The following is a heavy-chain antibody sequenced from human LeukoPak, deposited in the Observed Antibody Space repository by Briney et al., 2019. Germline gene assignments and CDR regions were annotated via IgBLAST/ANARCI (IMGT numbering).Heavy chain of an antibody. V-gene: IGHV4-59*12. CDR2: MPNSGSIYSESA. J-gene: IGHJ4*01. CDR3: AREGGYCDSGSQYTDLSNFDY. CDR1: GFTFSSYS. D-gene: IGHD3-10*01. Sequence: GSLRLSCAPSGFTFSSYSMNWVRQAPGKGLEWVGSMPNSGSIYSESAYSNPSFTSRATISVDTSKNQFSLKIYSVTAADTAVYYCAREGGYCDSGSQYTDLSNFDYWGQGALVTI.